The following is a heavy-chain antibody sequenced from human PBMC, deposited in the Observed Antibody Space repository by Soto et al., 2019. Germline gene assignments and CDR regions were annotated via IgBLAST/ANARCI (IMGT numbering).Heavy chain of an antibody. CDR3: ARATSSSWSYYYYYGMDV. Sequence: LRLSCAASGFTFSDYCMSWIRQAPGKGLEWVSYISSSGSTIYCADSVKGRFTISRDNAKNSLYLQMNSLRAEDTAVYYCARATSSSWSYYYYYGMDVWGQGTTVTVSS. V-gene: IGHV3-11*01. CDR2: ISSSGSTI. J-gene: IGHJ6*02. CDR1: GFTFSDYC. D-gene: IGHD6-13*01.